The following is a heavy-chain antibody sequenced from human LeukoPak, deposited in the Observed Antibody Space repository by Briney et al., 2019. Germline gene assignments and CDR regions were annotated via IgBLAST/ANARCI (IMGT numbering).Heavy chain of an antibody. CDR3: ARDRVAAAGHPFDY. D-gene: IGHD6-13*01. CDR2: ISSSSSYI. J-gene: IGHJ4*02. CDR1: GFTFSSYS. V-gene: IGHV3-21*01. Sequence: GESLRLSCAASGFTFSSYSMNWVRQAPGKGLEWVSSISSSSSYIYYADSVKGRFTISRDNAKNSLYLQMNSLRAEDTAVYYCARDRVAAAGHPFDYWGQGTLVTVPS.